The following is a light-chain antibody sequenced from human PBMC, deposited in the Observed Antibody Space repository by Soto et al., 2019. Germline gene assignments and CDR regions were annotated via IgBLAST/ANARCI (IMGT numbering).Light chain of an antibody. V-gene: IGKV3-20*01. CDR2: AAA. J-gene: IGKJ1*01. Sequence: EIVLTQSPGTLSLSPGERATLSCKASQRVSSDYVAWYQQKPGQAPRLLIYAAASRATGIPARFSGSASGTDFTLTISRLEPDDFAVYFCQQYGNSPGAFGQGTKVDIK. CDR3: QQYGNSPGA. CDR1: QRVSSDY.